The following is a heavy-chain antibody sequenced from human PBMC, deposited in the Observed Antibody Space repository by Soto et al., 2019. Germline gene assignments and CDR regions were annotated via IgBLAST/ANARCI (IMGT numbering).Heavy chain of an antibody. J-gene: IGHJ2*01. CDR3: ARSPQPTRGIHWYFDL. D-gene: IGHD1-26*01. V-gene: IGHV3-30*03. Sequence: QVPLVESGGGVVQPGRSLGLSCAASGFTFNTYGMHWVRQAPGKGLEWVAAISYDGINKYYVDSVKGRFTISRDNSKITLYVQMNSLRAEDTALYYCARSPQPTRGIHWYFDLWGRGILVTVSS. CDR1: GFTFNTYG. CDR2: ISYDGINK.